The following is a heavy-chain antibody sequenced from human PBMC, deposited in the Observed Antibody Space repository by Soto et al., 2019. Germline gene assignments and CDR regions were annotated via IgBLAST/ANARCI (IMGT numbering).Heavy chain of an antibody. D-gene: IGHD6-13*01. CDR3: AGYGSSRYGAFAF. V-gene: IGHV4-61*01. CDR1: GGSVSSGSYY. CDR2: IYYSGST. J-gene: IGHJ3*01. Sequence: SETLSLTCTVSGGSVSSGSYYWSWIRQPPGKGLEWIGYIYYSGSTNYNPSLKSRVTISVDTSKNQFSLKLSSVTAADTAVYYCAGYGSSRYGAFAFWGKGKMVTV.